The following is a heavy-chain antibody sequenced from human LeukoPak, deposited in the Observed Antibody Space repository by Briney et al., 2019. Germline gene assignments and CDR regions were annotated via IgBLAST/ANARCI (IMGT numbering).Heavy chain of an antibody. CDR1: GYTLTELS. CDR2: FDPEDGET. Sequence: ASVKVSCKVSGYTLTELSMPWVRQAPGKGLEWMGGFDPEDGETIYAQKFQGRVTMTEDTSTDTAYMELSSLRSEDSAVYYCATRIAYYDSSGYSLRYWGQGTLVTVSS. J-gene: IGHJ4*02. V-gene: IGHV1-24*01. CDR3: ATRIAYYDSSGYSLRY. D-gene: IGHD3-22*01.